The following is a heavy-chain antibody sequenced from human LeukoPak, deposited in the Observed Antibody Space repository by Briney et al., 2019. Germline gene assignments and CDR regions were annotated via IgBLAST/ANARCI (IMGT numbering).Heavy chain of an antibody. CDR3: ARDREGSSWYGGTNWFDP. CDR2: FSPYNGNT. V-gene: IGHV1-18*04. J-gene: IGHJ5*02. Sequence: ASVKVSCRASGYTFTSYGISWVRQAPGQGLEGIGLFSPYNGNTNYAQKLQGRVTMTTDTSTSTAYMELRSLRSDDTAVYYCARDREGSSWYGGTNWFDPWGQGTLVTVSS. CDR1: GYTFTSYG. D-gene: IGHD6-13*01.